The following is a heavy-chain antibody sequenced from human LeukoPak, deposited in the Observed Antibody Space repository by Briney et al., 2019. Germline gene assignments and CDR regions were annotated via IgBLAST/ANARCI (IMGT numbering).Heavy chain of an antibody. V-gene: IGHV3-7*01. CDR3: ARDKVVGATYLDY. CDR1: GFTFSNYW. Sequence: PGGSLRLSCAASGFTFSNYWMSWVRQAPGKGLEWVANIKQDGTEKYYVDSVKGRFTISRDNAKNSVYLQMNSLRAEDTAVYCCARDKVVGATYLDYWGQGTLVTVSS. D-gene: IGHD2-15*01. CDR2: IKQDGTEK. J-gene: IGHJ4*02.